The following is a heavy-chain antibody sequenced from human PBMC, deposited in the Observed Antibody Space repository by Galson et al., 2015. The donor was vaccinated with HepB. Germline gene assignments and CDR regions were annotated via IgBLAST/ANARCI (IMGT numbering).Heavy chain of an antibody. Sequence: SLRLSCAGSGFIFRHHAMAWIRQAPGKGLEWVPGIHGRGSTTSYSDAVKGRFSSSRDNSKDNVFLQMDNLRAKDTAVYYCVEEGSWFGGDWFDPWGQGALVTVS. V-gene: IGHV3-23*01. D-gene: IGHD3-16*01. J-gene: IGHJ5*02. CDR1: GFIFRHHA. CDR3: VEEGSWFGGDWFDP. CDR2: IHGRGSTT.